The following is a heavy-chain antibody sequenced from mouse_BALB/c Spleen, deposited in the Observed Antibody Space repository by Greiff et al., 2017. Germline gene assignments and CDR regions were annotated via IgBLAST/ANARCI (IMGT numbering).Heavy chain of an antibody. CDR3: ARNGGGTMDY. V-gene: IGHV5-17*02. J-gene: IGHJ4*01. CDR1: GFTFSSFG. D-gene: IGHD1-2*01. Sequence: EVQLVESGGGLVQPGGSRKLSCAASGFTFSSFGMHWVRQAPEKGLEWVAYISSGSSTIYYADTVKGRFTISRDNPKNTLFLQMTSLRSEDTAMYYCARNGGGTMDYWGQGTSVTVSS. CDR2: ISSGSSTI.